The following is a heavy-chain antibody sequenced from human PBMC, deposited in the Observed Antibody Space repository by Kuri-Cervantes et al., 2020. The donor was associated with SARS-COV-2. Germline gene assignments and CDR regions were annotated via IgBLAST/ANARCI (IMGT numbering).Heavy chain of an antibody. Sequence: SETLSLTCTVSGGSISSGGYYWSWIRQPPGKGLEWIGYIYHSGSTNYNPSLKSRVTISVDTSKNQFSLKLSSVTAADTAVYYCARSFTVRGAYFDYWGQGTLVTVSS. D-gene: IGHD3-10*01. CDR2: IYHSGST. J-gene: IGHJ4*02. CDR1: GGSISSGGYY. CDR3: ARSFTVRGAYFDY. V-gene: IGHV4-61*08.